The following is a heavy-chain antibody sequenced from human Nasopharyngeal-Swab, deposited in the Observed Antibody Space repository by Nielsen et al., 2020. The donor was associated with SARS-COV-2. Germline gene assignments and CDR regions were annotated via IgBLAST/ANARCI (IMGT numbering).Heavy chain of an antibody. J-gene: IGHJ4*02. CDR2: ISAYNGNT. CDR1: GYTFTSYG. D-gene: IGHD3-10*01. CDR3: ARTHQEVTMVRGVITRFDY. V-gene: IGHV1-18*01. Sequence: ASVKVSCKASGYTFTSYGISWVRQAPGQGLEWMGWISAYNGNTNYAQKLQGRVTMTTDTSTSTAYMELRSLRSDDTAVYYCARTHQEVTMVRGVITRFDYWGQGTLVTVSS.